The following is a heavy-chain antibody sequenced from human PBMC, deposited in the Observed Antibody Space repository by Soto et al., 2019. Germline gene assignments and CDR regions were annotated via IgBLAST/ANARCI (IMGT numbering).Heavy chain of an antibody. D-gene: IGHD2-21*02. Sequence: ASVKVSCKASGGTFSSYAISWVRQAPGQGLEWMGGIIPIFGTANYAQKFQGRVTITADESTSTAYMELSSLRSEDTAVYYCARGISCGGDCWNWFDPWGQGTLVTVSS. CDR1: GGTFSSYA. V-gene: IGHV1-69*13. CDR2: IIPIFGTA. CDR3: ARGISCGGDCWNWFDP. J-gene: IGHJ5*02.